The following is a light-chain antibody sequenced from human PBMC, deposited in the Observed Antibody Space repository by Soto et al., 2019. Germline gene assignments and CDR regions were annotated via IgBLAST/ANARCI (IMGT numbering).Light chain of an antibody. Sequence: EVVMTQSPATLSVSPGETATLSCRASQSVNNNLAWYQKKPGQGPRLLIYGASTRATGIPARFSGSGSGTEFTLTISSLQPDDFATYYCQHYNSYSEAFGQGTKVDIK. CDR1: QSVNNN. J-gene: IGKJ1*01. V-gene: IGKV3-15*01. CDR3: QHYNSYSEA. CDR2: GAS.